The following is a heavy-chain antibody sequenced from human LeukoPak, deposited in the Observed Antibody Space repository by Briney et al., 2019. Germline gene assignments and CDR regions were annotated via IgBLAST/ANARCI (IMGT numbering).Heavy chain of an antibody. CDR2: ISGSGGSR. Sequence: GGSLRLSCAASGFTFSSYGMSGVRKAPGKGLDWVSAISGSGGSRYYADSVKGRFTISRDNSKNTLYLQMNSLRAEDTAVYYCARSNAASLGGFDYWGQGTLVTVSS. CDR3: ARSNAASLGGFDY. V-gene: IGHV3-23*01. CDR1: GFTFSSYG. J-gene: IGHJ4*02. D-gene: IGHD3-10*01.